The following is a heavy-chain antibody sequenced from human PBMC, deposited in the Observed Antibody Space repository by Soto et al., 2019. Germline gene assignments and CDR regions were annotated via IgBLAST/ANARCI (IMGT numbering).Heavy chain of an antibody. Sequence: QTLSLTCAISGDSVSSNSAAWNWIRQFPSRGLEWLGRTYYRSKWYNDYAVSVKSRITINPDTSKNQFSLQLNSVTPEDTAVYYCARRLKRGQKAFDIWGQGTMVTVSS. CDR2: TYYRSKWYN. CDR1: GDSVSSNSAA. CDR3: ARRLKRGQKAFDI. J-gene: IGHJ3*02. V-gene: IGHV6-1*01.